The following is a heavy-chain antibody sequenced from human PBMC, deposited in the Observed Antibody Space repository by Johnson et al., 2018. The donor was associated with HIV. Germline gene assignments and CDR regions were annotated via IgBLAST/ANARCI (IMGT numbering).Heavy chain of an antibody. CDR3: ARVAPAHDAFDI. D-gene: IGHD2-2*01. CDR1: GFTFSNYA. J-gene: IGHJ3*02. V-gene: IGHV3-30*04. CDR2: ISYDGSNK. Sequence: QVQLVESGGDLVQPGGSLRLSCAASGFTFSNYAMTWVRQAPGKGLEWVAVISYDGSNKYYADSVKGRFTISRDNSKNTLYLQMNSLRAEDTAVYYCARVAPAHDAFDIWGQGTMVTVSS.